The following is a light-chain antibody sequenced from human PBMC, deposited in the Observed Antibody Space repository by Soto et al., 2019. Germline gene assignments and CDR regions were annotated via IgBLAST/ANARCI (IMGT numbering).Light chain of an antibody. CDR2: DAS. Sequence: DIQMTQSPSTLSESVGERVTITCRASLSISTWLAWYQQKPGKAPKLLMYDASSLESGVPSRFSGSGSGTEFTLTISSLQPDDFATYYCQQYSSFPRTFGQGTKVEIK. J-gene: IGKJ1*01. CDR3: QQYSSFPRT. V-gene: IGKV1-5*01. CDR1: LSISTW.